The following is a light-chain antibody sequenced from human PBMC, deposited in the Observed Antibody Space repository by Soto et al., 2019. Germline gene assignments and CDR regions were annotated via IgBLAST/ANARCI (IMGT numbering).Light chain of an antibody. Sequence: EIVLTQSPGTLSLSPGETATLSCRASESVASNYLAWYQQKPGQAPRLLMYGASSRATGIQDRFSGSGSGTDFTLSSTRLQPEDWAVYYCQQYVSSPWTSGQGTNVEIK. J-gene: IGKJ1*01. V-gene: IGKV3-20*01. CDR1: ESVASNY. CDR2: GAS. CDR3: QQYVSSPWT.